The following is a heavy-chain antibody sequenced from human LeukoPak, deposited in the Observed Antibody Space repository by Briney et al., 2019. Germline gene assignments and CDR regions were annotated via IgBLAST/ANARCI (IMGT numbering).Heavy chain of an antibody. Sequence: SRTLSLTCALSGDSLSRNSAAWNWARHSPSRGLEWLGSTYYKSKWYNDYAVSVKSRITINPDTSKNQFSLQLKSVTPEDTAVYYCARAPIVGATHIDYWGQGTLVTVSS. CDR3: ARAPIVGATHIDY. D-gene: IGHD1-26*01. V-gene: IGHV6-1*01. CDR1: GDSLSRNSAA. CDR2: TYYKSKWYN. J-gene: IGHJ4*02.